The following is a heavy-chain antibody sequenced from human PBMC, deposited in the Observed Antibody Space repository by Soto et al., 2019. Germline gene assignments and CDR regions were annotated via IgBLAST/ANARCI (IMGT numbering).Heavy chain of an antibody. J-gene: IGHJ4*02. CDR3: ARGVVTAYGDF. D-gene: IGHD2-21*02. CDR2: INDSGST. Sequence: QVQLQQWGAGLLKPSETLSLTCTVYGGSFSGFFWSWIRQPPGKGLEWIGEINDSGSTNYNPSIKSRVTISVDTSHSQFSLKLSSVTAADTAVYYCARGVVTAYGDFWGQGTLVTVSS. CDR1: GGSFSGFF. V-gene: IGHV4-34*01.